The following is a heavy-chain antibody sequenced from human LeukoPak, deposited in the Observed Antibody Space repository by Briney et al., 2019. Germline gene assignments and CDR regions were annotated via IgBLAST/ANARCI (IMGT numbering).Heavy chain of an antibody. CDR1: GFTVGSTY. Sequence: PGGSLTLSCAASGFTVGSTYISWVRQAPGKGLEWVSVIYSGGSTKYADSVKARFTISRDNSKNTVYLQMNNLRAEDTAVYYCARATLDNWGQGTLVTVSS. CDR3: ARATLDN. J-gene: IGHJ4*02. V-gene: IGHV3-53*01. CDR2: IYSGGST.